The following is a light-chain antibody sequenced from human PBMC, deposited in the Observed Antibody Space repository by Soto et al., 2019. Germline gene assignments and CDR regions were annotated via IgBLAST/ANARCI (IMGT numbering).Light chain of an antibody. Sequence: DVVMTQSPLSLPVTLGQPASISCRSNQSLVHSDGIAYFSWFQQKPGQSPQLLIFLGSNRASGVPDRFSGSGSGTDFTLEISRVEADDVGVYYCMQALQAPSTFGQGTKVDIK. V-gene: IGKV2-28*01. CDR1: QSLVHSDGIAY. CDR3: MQALQAPST. CDR2: LGS. J-gene: IGKJ1*01.